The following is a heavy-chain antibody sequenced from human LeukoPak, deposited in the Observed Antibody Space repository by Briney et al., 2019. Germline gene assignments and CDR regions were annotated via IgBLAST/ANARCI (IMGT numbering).Heavy chain of an antibody. Sequence: PGGSLRLSCAASGFTFSSYAMHWVRQAPGKGLEWVAVISYDGSSKYYADSVKGRFTISRDNSKNTLYLQMNSLRAEDTAVYYCARDVTYYYDSSGYYYWGQGTLVTVSS. D-gene: IGHD3-22*01. CDR3: ARDVTYYYDSSGYYY. CDR2: ISYDGSSK. J-gene: IGHJ4*02. CDR1: GFTFSSYA. V-gene: IGHV3-30-3*01.